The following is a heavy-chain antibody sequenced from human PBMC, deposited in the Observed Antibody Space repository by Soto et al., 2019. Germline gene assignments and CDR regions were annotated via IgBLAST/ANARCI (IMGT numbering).Heavy chain of an antibody. CDR3: ARDFFSTVTAVDY. Sequence: QVQLVDSGGGVVQPGRSLRLSCAASGFTFSNYAMHWVRQAPGKGLEWVAVIAYDGSNKYYADSVKGRFTISRDNSKNTVYLQMNSLRAEDTAVYFWARDFFSTVTAVDYWGQGTLVTVSS. J-gene: IGHJ4*02. D-gene: IGHD4-17*01. CDR1: GFTFSNYA. V-gene: IGHV3-30-3*01. CDR2: IAYDGSNK.